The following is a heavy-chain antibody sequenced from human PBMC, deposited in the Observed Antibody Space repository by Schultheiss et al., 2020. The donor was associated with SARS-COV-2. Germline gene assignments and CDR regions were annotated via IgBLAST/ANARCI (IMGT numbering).Heavy chain of an antibody. D-gene: IGHD3-16*01. CDR2: IYTSGST. CDR1: GGSISSYY. V-gene: IGHV4-4*07. CDR3: AGGFAYYYYYYYMDV. Sequence: SETLSLTCTVSGGSISSYYWSWIRQPAGKGLEWIGRIYTSGSTNYNPSLKSRVTISVDTSKNQFSLKLSSVTAADTAVYYCAGGFAYYYYYYYMDVWGKGTTVTVSS. J-gene: IGHJ6*03.